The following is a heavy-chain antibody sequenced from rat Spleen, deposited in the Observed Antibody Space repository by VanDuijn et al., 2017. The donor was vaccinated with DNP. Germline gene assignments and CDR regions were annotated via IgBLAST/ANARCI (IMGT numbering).Heavy chain of an antibody. V-gene: IGHV5-27*01. J-gene: IGHJ2*01. CDR3: TKDAFDY. CDR1: GFTFSNYD. Sequence: EVQLVESGGGLVQPGRSLKLSCAASGFTFSNYDMAWVRQAPTKGLEWVASISTSGGSTYYRDSVKGRFTISRDNGKSTLYLQMESLRSEDTATYYCTKDAFDYWGQGAMVTVSS. CDR2: ISTSGGST.